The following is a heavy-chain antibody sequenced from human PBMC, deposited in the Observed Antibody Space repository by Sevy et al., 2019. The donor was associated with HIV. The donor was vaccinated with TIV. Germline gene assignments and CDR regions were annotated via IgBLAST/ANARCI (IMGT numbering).Heavy chain of an antibody. CDR3: ARDQGKELWFGVNAFDI. D-gene: IGHD3-10*01. V-gene: IGHV3-21*01. Sequence: GGSLRLSCAASGFTFSSYSMNWVRQAPGKGLERVSSISSSSSYIYYADSVKGRFTISRDNAKNSLYLQMNSLRAEDTAVYYCARDQGKELWFGVNAFDIWGQGTMVTVSS. CDR1: GFTFSSYS. J-gene: IGHJ3*02. CDR2: ISSSSSYI.